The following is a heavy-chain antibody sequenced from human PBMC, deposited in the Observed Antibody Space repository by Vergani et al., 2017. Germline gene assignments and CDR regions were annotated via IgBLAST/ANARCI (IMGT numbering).Heavy chain of an antibody. CDR2: IIPVLGNT. Sequence: QVQLVQSGAEVKKPGSSVKVSCKASGATFRSNTISWVRQVPGQGLEWMGRIIPVLGNTNYAQKLQGRVTMTTDTSTSTAYMELRSLRSDDTAVYYCARDKYYYGSGSYDMGLYWGQGTLVTVSS. V-gene: IGHV1-69*08. CDR1: GATFRSNT. CDR3: ARDKYYYGSGSYDMGLY. J-gene: IGHJ4*02. D-gene: IGHD3-10*01.